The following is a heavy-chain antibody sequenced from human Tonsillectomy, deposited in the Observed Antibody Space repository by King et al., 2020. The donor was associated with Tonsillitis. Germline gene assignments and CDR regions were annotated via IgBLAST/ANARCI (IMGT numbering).Heavy chain of an antibody. D-gene: IGHD3-9*01. CDR2: VIPILAIA. J-gene: IGHJ4*02. V-gene: IGHV1-69*09. CDR3: ASLYDILTGYDPAHFVDY. Sequence: VQLVESGAEVKKPGSSVKVSCTASGGTFSTNAISWVRQAPGQGLEWMGRVIPILAIANYAQKFQGRVTITADKSTSTAYMELSSLRSEDTAVYYCASLYDILTGYDPAHFVDYWGQGTLVTVSS. CDR1: GGTFSTNA.